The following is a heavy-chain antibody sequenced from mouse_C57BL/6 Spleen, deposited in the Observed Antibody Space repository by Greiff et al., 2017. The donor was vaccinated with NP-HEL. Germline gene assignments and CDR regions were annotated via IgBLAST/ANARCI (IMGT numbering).Heavy chain of an antibody. J-gene: IGHJ4*01. V-gene: IGHV1-76*01. Sequence: QVQLQQSGAELVRPGASVKLSCKASGYTFTDYYINWVKQRPGQGLEWIARIYPGSGNTYYNEKFKGKATLTAEKSSSTAYMQLSSLTSEDSAVYFCAARSDYWGQGTSVTVSS. CDR3: AARSDY. CDR1: GYTFTDYY. CDR2: IYPGSGNT.